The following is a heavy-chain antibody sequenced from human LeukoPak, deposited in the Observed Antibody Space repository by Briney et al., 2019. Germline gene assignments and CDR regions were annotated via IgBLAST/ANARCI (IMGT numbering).Heavy chain of an antibody. CDR2: INHSGST. J-gene: IGHJ4*02. Sequence: SETLSLTCAVYGGSFSGYYWSWIRQPPGKGLEWIGEINHSGSTNYNPSLKSRVTISVDTSKNQFSLKLSSVTAADTAVYYCARGVGGYSGYFDYWAREPWSPSPQ. V-gene: IGHV4-34*01. CDR1: GGSFSGYY. CDR3: ARGVGGYSGYFDY. D-gene: IGHD1-26*01.